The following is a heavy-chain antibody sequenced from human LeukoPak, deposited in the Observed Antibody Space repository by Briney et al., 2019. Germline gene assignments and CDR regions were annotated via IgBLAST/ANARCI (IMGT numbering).Heavy chain of an antibody. CDR2: INKDGGEK. V-gene: IGHV3-7*03. CDR3: WKDSPPRYSGSPPAY. Sequence: GGSLRLSCAASGFTFSSYWMSWVRQAPGKGLEWVANINKDGGEKYYVDSVKGRFTISRDNAKNSLYLQMNSLRADDTAVYYLWKDSPPRYSGSPPAYWGQGTLVTVSS. CDR1: GFTFSSYW. J-gene: IGHJ4*02. D-gene: IGHD1-26*01.